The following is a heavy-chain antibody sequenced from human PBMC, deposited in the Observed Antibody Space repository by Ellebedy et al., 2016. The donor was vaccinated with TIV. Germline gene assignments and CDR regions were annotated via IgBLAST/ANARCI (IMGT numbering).Heavy chain of an antibody. CDR2: IVVGSGNT. CDR1: GFTFTSSA. D-gene: IGHD6-19*01. Sequence: AASVKVSCKASGFTFTSSAMQWVRQARGQRLEWIGWIVVGSGNTNYAQKFQERVTITRDMSTSTAYMELSSLRSEDTAVYYCARARSGGWLHTPDYWGQGILVTVSS. V-gene: IGHV1-58*02. CDR3: ARARSGGWLHTPDY. J-gene: IGHJ4*02.